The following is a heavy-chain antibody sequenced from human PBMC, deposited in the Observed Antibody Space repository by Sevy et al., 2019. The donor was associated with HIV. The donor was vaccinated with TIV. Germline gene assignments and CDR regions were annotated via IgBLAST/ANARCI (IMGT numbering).Heavy chain of an antibody. CDR2: TYYRSKWYN. V-gene: IGHV6-1*01. CDR3: ARDSARRQIAVAGKDYYYYGMDV. D-gene: IGHD6-19*01. Sequence: SQTLSLTCAISGDSVSSNSAAWNWIRQSPSRGLEWLGRTYYRSKWYNDYAVSVKSRITINPETSKNQFSLQLNSVTPEDTAVYYVARDSARRQIAVAGKDYYYYGMDVWGQGTTVTVSS. J-gene: IGHJ6*02. CDR1: GDSVSSNSAA.